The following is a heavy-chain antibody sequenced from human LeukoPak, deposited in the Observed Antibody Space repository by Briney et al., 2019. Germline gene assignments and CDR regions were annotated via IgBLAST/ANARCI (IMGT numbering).Heavy chain of an antibody. D-gene: IGHD1-14*01. CDR2: IYSGGST. J-gene: IGHJ6*02. V-gene: IGHV3-53*01. CDR1: GFTVNSNY. Sequence: GGSLRLSCAASGFTVNSNYISWVRQAPGKGLEWVSVIYSGGSTYYADSVKGRFTISRDSSKNTLYLQMNSLRAEDTAVYYCAKVSGGGLYYDGMDVWGQGTTVTVSS. CDR3: AKVSGGGLYYDGMDV.